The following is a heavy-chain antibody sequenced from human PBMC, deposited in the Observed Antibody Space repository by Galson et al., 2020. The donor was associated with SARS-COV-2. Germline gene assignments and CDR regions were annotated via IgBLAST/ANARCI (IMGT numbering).Heavy chain of an antibody. CDR2: IDWDDDK. CDR3: ARNYYSNYGMDV. V-gene: IGHV2-70*11. J-gene: IGHJ6*02. CDR1: GFSLSTSGMC. Sequence: ESGPTLVQPTQTLTLTCTFSGFSLSTSGMCASWIRQPPGKALEWLARIDWDDDKYYSTSLKTRLTISKDTSKNQVVLTMTNMDPVDTATYYCARNYYSNYGMDVWGQGTTVTVSS. D-gene: IGHD4-4*01.